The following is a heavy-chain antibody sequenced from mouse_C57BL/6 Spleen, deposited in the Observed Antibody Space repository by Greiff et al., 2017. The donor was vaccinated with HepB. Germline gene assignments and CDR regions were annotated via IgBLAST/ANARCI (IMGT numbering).Heavy chain of an antibody. V-gene: IGHV1-9*01. J-gene: IGHJ2*01. CDR1: GYTFTGYW. CDR3: ARFRDDSLLD. D-gene: IGHD2-4*01. Sequence: QVQLQQSGAELMKPGASVKLSCKATGYTFTGYWIEWVKQRPGHGLEWIGEILPGSGSTNNNEKFKGKATFTADTSSNTAYMQLSSLTTESSAIYYCARFRDDSLLDWGQGTTLTVSS. CDR2: ILPGSGST.